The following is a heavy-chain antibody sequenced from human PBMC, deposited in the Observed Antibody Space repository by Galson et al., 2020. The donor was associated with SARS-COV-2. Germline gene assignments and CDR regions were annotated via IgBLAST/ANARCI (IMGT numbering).Heavy chain of an antibody. CDR2: IYPADSDT. V-gene: IGHV5-51*01. D-gene: IGHD2-21*01. Sequence: GESLKISCKGSGYSFAGYWIGWVRQMPGKGLEWLGMIYPADSDTRYSPSFPGQVSISADRSTSTAFLQWNSLRASDTAMYYCARHFSRHVMNSIYIDSWGQGTLVTVSS. CDR3: ARHFSRHVMNSIYIDS. CDR1: GYSFAGYW. J-gene: IGHJ4*02.